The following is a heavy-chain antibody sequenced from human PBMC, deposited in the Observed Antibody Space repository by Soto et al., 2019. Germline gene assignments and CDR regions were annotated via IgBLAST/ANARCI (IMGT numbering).Heavy chain of an antibody. CDR2: IYYSGST. Sequence: QVQLQESGPGLVKPSETLSLTCTVSGGSVSSGSYYWSWIRQPPGKGLEWIGYIYYSGSTNYNPSLKSRVTISVDTSKNQFSLKLSSVTAADTAVYYCARDHKALRFLEWLPRNGPKYYGMDVWGQGTTVTVSS. CDR1: GGSVSSGSYY. D-gene: IGHD3-3*01. V-gene: IGHV4-61*01. J-gene: IGHJ6*02. CDR3: ARDHKALRFLEWLPRNGPKYYGMDV.